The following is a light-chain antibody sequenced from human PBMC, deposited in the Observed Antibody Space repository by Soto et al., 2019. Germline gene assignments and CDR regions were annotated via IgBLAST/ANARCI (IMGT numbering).Light chain of an antibody. J-gene: IGLJ1*01. V-gene: IGLV2-11*01. CDR1: SNDVGDYDY. CDR3: CSYAGGYTFV. CDR2: DVN. Sequence: QSALTQPRSVSGSPGQSVTISCTGTSNDVGDYDYVSWYQQYPGKAPKLIIYDVNKRPSGVPDRFSGSESGNTASLTISALQAEDEADYYCCSYAGGYTFVFGTGTKLTVL.